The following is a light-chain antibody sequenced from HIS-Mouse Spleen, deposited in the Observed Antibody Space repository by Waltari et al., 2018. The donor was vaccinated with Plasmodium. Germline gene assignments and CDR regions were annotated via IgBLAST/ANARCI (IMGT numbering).Light chain of an antibody. J-gene: IGLJ2*01. CDR3: SSYAGSNNLV. CDR1: SSDVGGYNY. Sequence: QSALTQPPSASGSPGQSVTISCTGTSSDVGGYNYVSWYQQHPGKAPKLMIYEVSKRPPGVPDRFSGPKSGNTAALTVSGLQAEDEADYYCSSYAGSNNLVFGGGTKLTVL. V-gene: IGLV2-8*01. CDR2: EVS.